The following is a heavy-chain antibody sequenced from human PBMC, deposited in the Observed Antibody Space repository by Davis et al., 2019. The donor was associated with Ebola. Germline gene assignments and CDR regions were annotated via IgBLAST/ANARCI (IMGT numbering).Heavy chain of an antibody. Sequence: SETLSLTCTVSGGSFSSGGYDWSWIRQHPGKGLEWIAYIYYSGITYYNPSLKSRVTISVDTSKNQFSLKLSSVTATDTAVYYCAIHVVSTDAFVIWGQGTMVTVSS. D-gene: IGHD3-22*01. CDR2: IYYSGIT. CDR3: AIHVVSTDAFVI. CDR1: GGSFSSGGYD. J-gene: IGHJ3*02. V-gene: IGHV4-31*03.